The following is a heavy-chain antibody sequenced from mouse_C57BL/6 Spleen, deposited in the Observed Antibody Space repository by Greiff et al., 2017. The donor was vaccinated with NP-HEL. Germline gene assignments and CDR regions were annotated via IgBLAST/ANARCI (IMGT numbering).Heavy chain of an antibody. Sequence: VQLKQSGPGLVKPSQSLSLTCSVTGYSITSGYYWNWIRQFPGNKLEWMGYISYDGSNNYNPSLKNRISITRDTSKNQFFLKLNSVTTEDTATYYCARGWLLRSFDYWGQGTTLTVSS. D-gene: IGHD2-3*01. CDR3: ARGWLLRSFDY. CDR1: GYSITSGYY. V-gene: IGHV3-6*01. J-gene: IGHJ2*01. CDR2: ISYDGSN.